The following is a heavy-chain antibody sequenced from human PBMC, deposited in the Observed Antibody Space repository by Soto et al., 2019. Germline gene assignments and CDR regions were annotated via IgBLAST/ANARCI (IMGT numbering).Heavy chain of an antibody. J-gene: IGHJ4*02. CDR2: IYHGGST. CDR3: ARGQVVAAQH. D-gene: IGHD2-15*01. V-gene: IGHV4-30-2*01. CDR1: GGSISSGGYS. Sequence: QLQLQESGSGLVKPSQTLSLTCAVSGGSISSGGYSWSWIRQPPGKGLEWIGYIYHGGSTYYNPSRKSGVTISVDRSKNQFSLQLSSVTAADTAVYYCARGQVVAAQHWGQGTLVTVSS.